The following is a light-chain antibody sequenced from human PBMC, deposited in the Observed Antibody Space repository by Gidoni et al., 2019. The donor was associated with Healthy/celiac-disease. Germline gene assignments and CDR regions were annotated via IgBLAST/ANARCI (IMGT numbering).Light chain of an antibody. Sequence: SYELTQPPSVSVSPGQTASITCSGAQLGDKSACWYQQKPGQSPVLVIYQDTKRPSGIPERFSGSNSGNTATLTISGTQAMDEADDYCQAWDSSVVVFGGGTKLTVL. CDR1: QLGDKS. J-gene: IGLJ2*01. V-gene: IGLV3-1*01. CDR3: QAWDSSVVV. CDR2: QDT.